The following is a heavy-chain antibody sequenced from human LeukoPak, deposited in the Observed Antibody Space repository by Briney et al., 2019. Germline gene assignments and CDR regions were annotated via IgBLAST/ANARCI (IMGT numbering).Heavy chain of an antibody. CDR2: ISSSSSYI. J-gene: IGHJ3*02. CDR1: GFTFSSYS. D-gene: IGHD4-17*01. Sequence: GGSLRLSXAASGFTFSSYSMNWVRQAPGKGLGWVSSISSSSSYIYYADSVKGRFTISRDNAKNSLYLQMNSLRAEDTAVYYCARDDDYGDYVPTVAFDIWGQGTMVTVSS. V-gene: IGHV3-21*01. CDR3: ARDDDYGDYVPTVAFDI.